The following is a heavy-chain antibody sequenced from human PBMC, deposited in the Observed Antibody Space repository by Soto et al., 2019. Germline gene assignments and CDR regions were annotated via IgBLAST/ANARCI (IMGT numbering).Heavy chain of an antibody. J-gene: IGHJ4*02. CDR2: IWYDGSNK. CDR3: ERSTVVTPPYYFDY. Sequence: GGSLRLSCAASGFTFSSYGMHWVRQAPGKGLEWVAVIWYDGSNKYYADSVKGRFTISRDNSKNTLYLQMNSLRAEDTAVYYCERSTVVTPPYYFDYWGQGTLVTVSS. CDR1: GFTFSSYG. V-gene: IGHV3-33*01. D-gene: IGHD2-21*02.